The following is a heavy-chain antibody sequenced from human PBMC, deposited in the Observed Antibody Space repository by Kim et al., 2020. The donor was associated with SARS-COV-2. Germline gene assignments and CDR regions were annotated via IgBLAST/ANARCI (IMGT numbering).Heavy chain of an antibody. Sequence: ETAAAVKGRFTNSRNDSKSLAYLQMNSLKTEDTAVYYCTRDGLATITADYWGQGTLVTVSS. V-gene: IGHV3-49*02. CDR3: TRDGLATITADY. D-gene: IGHD5-12*01. J-gene: IGHJ4*02.